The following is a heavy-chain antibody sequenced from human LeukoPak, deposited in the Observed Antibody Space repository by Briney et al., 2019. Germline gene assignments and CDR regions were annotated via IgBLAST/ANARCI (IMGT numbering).Heavy chain of an antibody. J-gene: IGHJ5*02. Sequence: ASVKVSCKASGYTFTSYGIAWVRQAPGQGLQWMGWISANNGDTSYSQKLQGRVTMTTDTSTNTAYMELRSLTSDDTAVYYCARDLAPGSVPAAGDNWFDPWGQGTLVTVSS. D-gene: IGHD2-2*01. CDR2: ISANNGDT. CDR1: GYTFTSYG. V-gene: IGHV1-18*01. CDR3: ARDLAPGSVPAAGDNWFDP.